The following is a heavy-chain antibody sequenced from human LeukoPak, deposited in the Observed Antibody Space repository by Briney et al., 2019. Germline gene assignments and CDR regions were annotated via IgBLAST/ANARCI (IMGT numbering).Heavy chain of an antibody. CDR3: ARPLMYYYGSETYFWFDP. V-gene: IGHV3-7*01. CDR2: IKQDGTEK. D-gene: IGHD3-10*01. CDR1: GFTFTTYW. J-gene: IGHJ5*02. Sequence: GGSLRLSCAASGFTFTTYWMGWVRQAPGKGLEWVANIKQDGTEKYYVDSVKGRFTISRDNAKNSLSLQMNSLRAEDTAVYYCARPLMYYYGSETYFWFDPWGQGTLVTVSS.